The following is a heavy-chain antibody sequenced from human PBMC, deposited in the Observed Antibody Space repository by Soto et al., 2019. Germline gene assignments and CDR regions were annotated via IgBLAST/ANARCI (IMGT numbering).Heavy chain of an antibody. CDR3: AKDTEWELGSDWFDP. CDR2: ISYDGSNK. J-gene: IGHJ5*02. CDR1: GFTFSSYG. Sequence: QVQLVESGGGVVQPGRSLRLSCAASGFTFSSYGMHWVRQAPGKGLEWVAVISYDGSNKYYADSVKGRFTISRDNSKNTLYLQMNSLRAEDTAVYYCAKDTEWELGSDWFDPWGQGTLVTVSS. D-gene: IGHD1-26*01. V-gene: IGHV3-30*18.